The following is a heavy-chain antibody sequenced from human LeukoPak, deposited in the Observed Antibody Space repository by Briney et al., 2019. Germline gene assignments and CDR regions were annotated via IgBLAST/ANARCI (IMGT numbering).Heavy chain of an antibody. D-gene: IGHD3-22*01. V-gene: IGHV3-66*01. Sequence: GGSLRLSCAASGFTVSSNYMSWVRQAPGKGLEWVSVIDSGGSTYYADSVKGRFTISRDNSKNTLYLQMNSLRAEDTAVYYCARGDYYDSSLWTLWGQGTLVTVSS. J-gene: IGHJ4*02. CDR1: GFTVSSNY. CDR3: ARGDYYDSSLWTL. CDR2: IDSGGST.